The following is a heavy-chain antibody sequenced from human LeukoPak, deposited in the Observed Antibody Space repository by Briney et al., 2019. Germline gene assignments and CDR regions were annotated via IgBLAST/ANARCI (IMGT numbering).Heavy chain of an antibody. J-gene: IGHJ4*02. V-gene: IGHV4-34*01. D-gene: IGHD3-9*01. CDR2: INHSGSP. CDR3: ARGSGNYDLLTGYYKVVGNFDY. CDR1: GGSFSSYY. Sequence: SETLSLTCAVYGGSFSSYYWSLIRQPPGKGLEWIGEINHSGSPNYNASLKGRATISVDTSKSQFSLKLTSVTAADTAIYYCARGSGNYDLLTGYYKVVGNFDYWGQGTLVTVSS.